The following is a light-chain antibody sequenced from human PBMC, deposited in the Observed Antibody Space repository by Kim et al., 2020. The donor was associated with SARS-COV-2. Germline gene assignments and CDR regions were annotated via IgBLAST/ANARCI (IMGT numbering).Light chain of an antibody. J-gene: IGKJ5*01. CDR1: QRATC. Sequence: LSPGERATLACRASQRATCFAWYQQRPGQALRLLIYGASCRAIGIPDRFSGSVSGTDFTLTISRLDPEHFGVYYCPQYGSSPPITFGQGTRMEIK. CDR3: PQYGSSPPIT. V-gene: IGKV3-20*01. CDR2: GAS.